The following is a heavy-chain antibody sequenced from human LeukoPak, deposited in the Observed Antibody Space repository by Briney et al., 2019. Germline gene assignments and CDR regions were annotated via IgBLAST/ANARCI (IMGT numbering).Heavy chain of an antibody. V-gene: IGHV4-61*02. D-gene: IGHD2-15*01. J-gene: IGHJ6*03. CDR3: ARDRGGNYMDV. CDR1: GGSISSTGYY. Sequence: SQTLSLTCTVSGGSISSTGYYWSWIRQPAGKGLEWIGCIYSSGSTNYSPSLKSRVTILVDTSKNQFSLKLSSVTAADTAVYYCARDRGGNYMDVWGNGTTVTVSS. CDR2: IYSSGST.